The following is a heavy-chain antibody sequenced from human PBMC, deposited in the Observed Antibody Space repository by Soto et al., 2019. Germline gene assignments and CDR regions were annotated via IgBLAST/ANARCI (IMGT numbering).Heavy chain of an antibody. Sequence: PSETLSLTCTVSGGSISSYYWSWIRQPRGKGLEWIGYIYFSGSTNYDPSLKSRVTIAVDTSKNPFSLKLSSVSAADTAVYYCARQGYDYDFWSGSTNRFDPWVHGTLVTVSS. D-gene: IGHD3-3*01. CDR3: ARQGYDYDFWSGSTNRFDP. V-gene: IGHV4-59*08. J-gene: IGHJ5*02. CDR1: GGSISSYY. CDR2: IYFSGST.